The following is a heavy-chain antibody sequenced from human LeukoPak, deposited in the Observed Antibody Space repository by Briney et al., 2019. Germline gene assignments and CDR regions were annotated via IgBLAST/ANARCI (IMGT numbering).Heavy chain of an antibody. J-gene: IGHJ4*02. Sequence: GSLRLSCAASGFTFSSYAMSWVRQAPGKGLEWVSYISSSSSTIYYADSVKGRFTISRDNAKNSLYLQMNSLRDEDTAVYYCARGLDQAVAGTYYFDYWGQGTLVAVSS. CDR1: GFTFSSYA. CDR2: ISSSSSTI. V-gene: IGHV3-48*02. CDR3: ARGLDQAVAGTYYFDY. D-gene: IGHD6-19*01.